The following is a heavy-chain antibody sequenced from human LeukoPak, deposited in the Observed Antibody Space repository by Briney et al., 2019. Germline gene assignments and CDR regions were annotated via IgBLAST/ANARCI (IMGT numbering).Heavy chain of an antibody. CDR1: GGSIISYS. CDR3: ARVQWEFRGVNDAFDM. Sequence: SETLSLTCTGSGGSIISYSWGWIRQPPGKGLEWIGYIYYSGSTNYNPSLKSGDTISVDTSKNQFSLKLSSVTAADPGVYYCARVQWEFRGVNDAFDMWGQGTMVTLSS. V-gene: IGHV4-59*01. CDR2: IYYSGST. D-gene: IGHD3-10*01. J-gene: IGHJ3*02.